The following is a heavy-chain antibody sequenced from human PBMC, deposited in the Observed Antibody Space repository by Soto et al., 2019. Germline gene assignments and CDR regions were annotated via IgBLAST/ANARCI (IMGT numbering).Heavy chain of an antibody. D-gene: IGHD6-6*01. CDR3: ARQHVEYSSSYHDS. J-gene: IGHJ4*02. CDR2: INHSGST. V-gene: IGHV4-34*01. Sequence: IWISQPPGKGLEWIGEINHSGSTYYNPSLKSRVTISVDTSKNQFSLKLSSVTAADTAVYYCARQHVEYSSSYHDSWGQGTLVTVSS.